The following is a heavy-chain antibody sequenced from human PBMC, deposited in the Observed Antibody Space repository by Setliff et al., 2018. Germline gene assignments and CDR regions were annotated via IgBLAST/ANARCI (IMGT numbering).Heavy chain of an antibody. CDR3: AIGAYLGLDY. V-gene: IGHV4-59*01. J-gene: IGHJ4*02. Sequence: PSETLSLTCAVSGGSISTYYWTWIRQPPGKALEWIGYIYYSGTTNYSPSLKSRVTISIDMSKNQFSLKLNSVTAADTAVYYCAIGAYLGLDYWGQGTLVTVSS. CDR1: GGSISTYY. CDR2: IYYSGTT.